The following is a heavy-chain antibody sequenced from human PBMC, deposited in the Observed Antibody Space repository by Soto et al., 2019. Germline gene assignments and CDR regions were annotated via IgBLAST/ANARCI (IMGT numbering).Heavy chain of an antibody. J-gene: IGHJ6*02. CDR3: AKGVHSSGWYRGWGSYYGMDV. CDR1: GFTFSSYG. V-gene: IGHV3-30*18. Sequence: QVQLVESGGGVVQPGRSLRLSCAASGFTFSSYGMHWVRQAPGKGLEWVAVISYDGSNKYYADSVKGRFTISRDNSKNTLYLQMNSLRAEDTAVYYCAKGVHSSGWYRGWGSYYGMDVWGQETTVTVSS. CDR2: ISYDGSNK. D-gene: IGHD6-19*01.